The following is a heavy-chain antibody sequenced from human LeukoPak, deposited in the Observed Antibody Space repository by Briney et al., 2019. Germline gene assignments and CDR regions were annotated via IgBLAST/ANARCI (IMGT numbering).Heavy chain of an antibody. CDR2: ITGGGSTT. Sequence: GGSLRLSCAASGFTFSSYSMNWVRQAPGKGLEWVSTITGGGSTTYYADSVKGRFTISRDNSKNTLYLQMNSLRAEDTALYFCARESPVAATGRSWFDPWGQGTLVTVSS. D-gene: IGHD6-13*01. V-gene: IGHV3-23*01. J-gene: IGHJ5*02. CDR3: ARESPVAATGRSWFDP. CDR1: GFTFSSYS.